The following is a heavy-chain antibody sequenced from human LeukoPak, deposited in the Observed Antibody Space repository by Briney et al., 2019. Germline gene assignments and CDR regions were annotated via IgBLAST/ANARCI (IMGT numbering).Heavy chain of an antibody. V-gene: IGHV4-4*02. CDR3: ARDHSYYFGSQTSTLDV. CDR1: GGSISSSNW. J-gene: IGHJ6*02. D-gene: IGHD3-10*01. Sequence: SETLSLTCAVSGGSISSSNWWSWVRQPPGKGLEWIGEIYHSGSINYNPSLKSRVTISVDTSKNQFSLKLNSVTAADTAVYYCARDHSYYFGSQTSTLDVWGQGTAVTVSS. CDR2: IYHSGSI.